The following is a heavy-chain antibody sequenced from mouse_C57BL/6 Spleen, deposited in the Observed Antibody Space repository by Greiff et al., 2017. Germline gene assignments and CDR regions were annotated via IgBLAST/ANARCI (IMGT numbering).Heavy chain of an antibody. CDR1: GSTFTSYW. J-gene: IGHJ1*03. Sequence: QVQLQQPGAELVMPGASVKLSCKASGSTFTSYWMHWVKQRPGQGLEWIGEIDPSDSYTNYNQKFKGKSTLTVDKSSSTAYMQLSSLTSEDSAVYYCARSYGSSYPYWYFDVWGTGTTVTVSS. D-gene: IGHD1-1*01. V-gene: IGHV1-69*01. CDR3: ARSYGSSYPYWYFDV. CDR2: IDPSDSYT.